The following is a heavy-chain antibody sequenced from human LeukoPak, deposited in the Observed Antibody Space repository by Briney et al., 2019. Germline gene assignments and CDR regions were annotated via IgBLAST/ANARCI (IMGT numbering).Heavy chain of an antibody. V-gene: IGHV1-8*01. D-gene: IGHD3-3*01. CDR2: MNPNSGNT. CDR3: ARGASVYYDFWSGYPKRGAYFDY. Sequence: ASVKVSCKASGYTFTSYDINWVRQATGQGLEWMGWMNPNSGNTGYAQKFQGRVTTTRNTSISTAYMELSSLRSEDTAVYYCARGASVYYDFWSGYPKRGAYFDYWGQGTLVTVSS. J-gene: IGHJ4*02. CDR1: GYTFTSYD.